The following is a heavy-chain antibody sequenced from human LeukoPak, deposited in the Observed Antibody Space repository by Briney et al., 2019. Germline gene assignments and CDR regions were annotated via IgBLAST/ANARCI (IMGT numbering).Heavy chain of an antibody. J-gene: IGHJ4*02. CDR3: ARGALLWFGDRMEYYFDY. V-gene: IGHV4-59*01. D-gene: IGHD3-10*01. Sequence: SETLSLTCTVSSGSITNYYWSWIRQPPGKGLEWIGFIYYSGNTNYNPSLKSRVTISVDTSKNQFSLKLSSMTAADTAVYYCARGALLWFGDRMEYYFDYWGQGPLPTVPS. CDR2: IYYSGNT. CDR1: SGSITNYY.